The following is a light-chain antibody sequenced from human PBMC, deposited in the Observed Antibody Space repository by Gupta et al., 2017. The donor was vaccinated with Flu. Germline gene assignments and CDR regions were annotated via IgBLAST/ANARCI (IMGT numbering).Light chain of an antibody. Sequence: EIVMTQSPVTLSVSPGERATLSCWASPSVSTNVAWYQQKPGQPPRLLIYGASTMDSGVPDRISGSGSGTEFTLTISSLQSEDFASYYCQQGKNSPPRTFGGGTRVEVK. CDR1: PSVSTN. CDR3: QQGKNSPPRT. J-gene: IGKJ4*01. CDR2: GAS. V-gene: IGKV3-15*01.